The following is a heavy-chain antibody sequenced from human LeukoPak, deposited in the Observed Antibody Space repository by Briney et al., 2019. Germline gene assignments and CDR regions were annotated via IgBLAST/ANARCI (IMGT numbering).Heavy chain of an antibody. J-gene: IGHJ4*02. CDR1: GGSISSSNW. D-gene: IGHD6-19*01. Sequence: PSETLSLTCTVSGGSISSSNWWSWVRQPPGKGLEWIGEIYHSGSTNYNPSLKSRVTISVDKSKNQFSLKLSSVTAADTAVYFCARRLIAVTGTGAWVFDSWGQGTLVTVSS. CDR2: IYHSGST. V-gene: IGHV4-4*02. CDR3: ARRLIAVTGTGAWVFDS.